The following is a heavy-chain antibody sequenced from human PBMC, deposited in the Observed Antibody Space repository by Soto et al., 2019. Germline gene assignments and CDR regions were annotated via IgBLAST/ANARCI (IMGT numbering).Heavy chain of an antibody. CDR3: ARVSVHSRRWPYFDY. Sequence: QVQLVESGGGGVQPGRSLRRSCAASGFTCSSYGMHWVRQAPGKWLEWVAVIWDDGSNKYYADSVKGGFTISRDNSKNTLYLPMNSLRAEDTAVYYCARVSVHSRRWPYFDYWGKGTLVTVSS. J-gene: IGHJ4*02. CDR2: IWDDGSNK. D-gene: IGHD6-13*01. CDR1: GFTCSSYG. V-gene: IGHV3-33*01.